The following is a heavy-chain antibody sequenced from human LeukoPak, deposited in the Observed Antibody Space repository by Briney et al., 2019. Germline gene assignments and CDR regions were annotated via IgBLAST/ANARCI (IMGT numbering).Heavy chain of an antibody. D-gene: IGHD3-22*01. V-gene: IGHV3-23*01. CDR1: GFTFSSYA. Sequence: GGSLRLSCAASGFTFSSYAMSWVRQAPGEGLEWVSVISGSGSTTYYADSVKGRFTISRDNSKNTVYLQMNSLRAEDKAVYYCAKGSERGSRDYSTHFDDWGQGTLVTVSS. J-gene: IGHJ4*02. CDR3: AKGSERGSRDYSTHFDD. CDR2: ISGSGSTT.